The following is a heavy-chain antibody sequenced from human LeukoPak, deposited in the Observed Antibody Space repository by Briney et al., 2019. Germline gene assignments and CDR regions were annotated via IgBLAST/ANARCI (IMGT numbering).Heavy chain of an antibody. CDR1: GFTFSDYY. V-gene: IGHV3-11*01. Sequence: GGSLRLSCAAPGFTFSDYYMSWIRQAPGKGLEWVSYISSSGSTIYYADSVKGPFTISRENAKKSLYMQMSSLRAEDTAVYYCAGAVTNGSAYNWFAPSGEGTLVTLSS. J-gene: IGHJ5*02. D-gene: IGHD3-10*01. CDR3: AGAVTNGSAYNWFAP. CDR2: ISSSGSTI.